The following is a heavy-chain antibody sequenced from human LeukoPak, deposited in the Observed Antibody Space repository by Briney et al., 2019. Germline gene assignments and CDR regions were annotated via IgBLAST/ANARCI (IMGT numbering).Heavy chain of an antibody. D-gene: IGHD5-12*01. J-gene: IGHJ5*02. CDR3: AKGDVDIVATDPFDP. V-gene: IGHV3-7*05. CDR2: IKQDGSEK. CDR1: GFTFSNYW. Sequence: GGSLRLSCAASGFTFSNYWMGWVRQAPGKGLERVANIKQDGSEKYYVDSVKGRFTISRDNAKKSLYLQMNSLRAEDTAVYYCAKGDVDIVATDPFDPWGQGTLVTVSS.